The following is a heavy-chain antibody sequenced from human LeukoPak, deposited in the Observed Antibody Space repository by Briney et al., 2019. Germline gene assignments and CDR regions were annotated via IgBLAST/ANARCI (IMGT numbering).Heavy chain of an antibody. CDR3: ASVTEAPYYFDY. V-gene: IGHV3-21*01. Sequence: GGSPRLSCAASGITFSAYTMNWVRQAPGKGLEWVSSISGSGSYIFYADSVKGRFTISRDNAKNSLYLQMNSLRAEDTAVYYCASVTEAPYYFDYWGQGTLVTVSS. J-gene: IGHJ4*02. CDR1: GITFSAYT. CDR2: ISGSGSYI. D-gene: IGHD2-21*02.